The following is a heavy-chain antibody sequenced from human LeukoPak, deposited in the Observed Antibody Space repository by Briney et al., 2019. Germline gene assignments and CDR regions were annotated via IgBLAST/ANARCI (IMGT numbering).Heavy chain of an antibody. J-gene: IGHJ3*02. Sequence: GGSLRLSCAASRFTFSNYGVNWIRQAPGKGLEWVSYINSRSSTIYYADSVRGRFTISRDNAKNSLYLQMNSLKAEDTAIYYCAREVGTPQAFDIWGQGTMVTVSS. V-gene: IGHV3-48*01. CDR2: INSRSSTI. D-gene: IGHD1-26*01. CDR1: RFTFSNYG. CDR3: AREVGTPQAFDI.